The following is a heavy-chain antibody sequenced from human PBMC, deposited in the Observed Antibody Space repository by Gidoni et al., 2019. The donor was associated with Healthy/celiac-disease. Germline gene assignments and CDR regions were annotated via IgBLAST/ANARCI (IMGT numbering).Heavy chain of an antibody. V-gene: IGHV3-74*01. CDR1: GFTFSGYW. Sequence: EVQLVESGGGLVKPGGSLRLSCAASGFTFSGYWMHGVRQAPGKGLVWIARINSDGISTSYADSVKGRCTISRDNAKNTLYLQMNSLRAEDTAVYYCARDPYDYDSSSYSYYVPWGQGTLVTVSS. J-gene: IGHJ5*02. CDR3: ARDPYDYDSSSYSYYVP. CDR2: INSDGIST. D-gene: IGHD3-22*01.